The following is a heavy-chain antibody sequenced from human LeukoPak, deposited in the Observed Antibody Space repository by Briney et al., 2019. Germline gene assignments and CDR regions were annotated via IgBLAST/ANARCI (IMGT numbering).Heavy chain of an antibody. V-gene: IGHV4-59*12. CDR2: IYYSGST. CDR1: GGSISSYY. Sequence: SETLSLTCTVSGGSISSYYWSWIRQPPGKGLEWIGYIYYSGSTNYNPSLKSRVTISVDTSTNQFSLTLSSVTAADTAVYYCSTGSSSNRDAFDIWGQGTMVTVSS. J-gene: IGHJ3*02. CDR3: STGSSSNRDAFDI. D-gene: IGHD6-13*01.